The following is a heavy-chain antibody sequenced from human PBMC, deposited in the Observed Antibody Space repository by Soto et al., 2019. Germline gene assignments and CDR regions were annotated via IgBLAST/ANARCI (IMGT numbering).Heavy chain of an antibody. D-gene: IGHD6-19*01. J-gene: IGHJ4*02. Sequence: PSETLSLTCRVSGGSISGSYWSWSRQSPGKGLEWLGYVYYTGSANYSPSLRSRVSISVDTSKNEFSLRLSSVTAADTDVYFCARSVAVPGAHIDYWGQGTHVTVS. CDR1: GGSISGSY. V-gene: IGHV4-59*01. CDR2: VYYTGSA. CDR3: ARSVAVPGAHIDY.